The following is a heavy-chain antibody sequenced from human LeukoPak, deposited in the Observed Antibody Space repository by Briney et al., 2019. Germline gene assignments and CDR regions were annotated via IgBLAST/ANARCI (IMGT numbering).Heavy chain of an antibody. CDR3: ARLPAYCSSTSCYYDY. CDR1: GVSFSSHA. Sequence: PGGSLRLSCTASGVSFSSHAMSWVRQAPGKGPQWVSGITGSGGSTYYAESVKGRFTISRDNAKNSLFLQMNSLRAEDTAVYYCARLPAYCSSTSCYYDYWGQGTLVTVSS. V-gene: IGHV3-23*01. J-gene: IGHJ4*02. D-gene: IGHD2-2*01. CDR2: ITGSGGST.